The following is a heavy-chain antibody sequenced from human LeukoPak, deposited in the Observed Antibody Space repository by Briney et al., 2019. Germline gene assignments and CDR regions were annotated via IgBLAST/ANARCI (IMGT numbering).Heavy chain of an antibody. CDR3: ARDLTGGGMHPTDY. CDR1: GGSISTYY. CDR2: IFHNGNT. V-gene: IGHV4-59*01. Sequence: PSETLSLTCTISGGSISTYYWSWIRQRPGKGLEWIGHIFHNGNTNYNPSLKSRVTISVDTSKNQFSLHLISVTAADTAVYYCARDLTGGGMHPTDYWGQGTMVLVSS. J-gene: IGHJ4*02. D-gene: IGHD3-16*01.